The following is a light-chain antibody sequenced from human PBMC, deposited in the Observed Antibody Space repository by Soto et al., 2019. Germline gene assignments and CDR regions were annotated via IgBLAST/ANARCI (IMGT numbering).Light chain of an antibody. CDR3: QHYNSYSEA. V-gene: IGKV1-5*03. J-gene: IGKJ1*01. CDR1: QSISIW. Sequence: DIQMTQYTSTLSASVGDRVTITCRASQSISIWLAWYQQKPGKAPKILIYKASSLESGVPSRFSGSGSGTEFTLTISSLQPDDFATYYCQHYNSYSEAFGQGTKVDVK. CDR2: KAS.